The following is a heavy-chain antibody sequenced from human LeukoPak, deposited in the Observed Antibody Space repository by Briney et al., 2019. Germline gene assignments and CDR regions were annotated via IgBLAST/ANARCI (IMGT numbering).Heavy chain of an antibody. CDR2: INPSGGST. D-gene: IGHD6-6*01. CDR3: ARAPSSSSWFDP. Sequence: GASVKVSCKASGGTFSSYAISWVRQAPGQGLEWMGIINPSGGSTSYAQKFQGRVTMTRDTSTSTVYMELSSLRSEDTAVYYCARAPSSSSWFDPWGQGTLVTVSS. J-gene: IGHJ5*02. CDR1: GGTFSSYA. V-gene: IGHV1-46*01.